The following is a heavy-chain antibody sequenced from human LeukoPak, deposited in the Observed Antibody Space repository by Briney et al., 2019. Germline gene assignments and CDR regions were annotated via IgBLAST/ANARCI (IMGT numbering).Heavy chain of an antibody. J-gene: IGHJ6*03. CDR2: IYYSGST. Sequence: PSETLSLTCTVSGGSISSYYWSWIRQPPGKGLEWIGYIYYSGSTYYNPSLKSRVTISVDTSKNQFSLRLTSVTATDTAVYYCARLPHRNYYCYYMDVWGKGATVTVSS. CDR1: GGSISSYY. CDR3: ARLPHRNYYCYYMDV. V-gene: IGHV4-59*08.